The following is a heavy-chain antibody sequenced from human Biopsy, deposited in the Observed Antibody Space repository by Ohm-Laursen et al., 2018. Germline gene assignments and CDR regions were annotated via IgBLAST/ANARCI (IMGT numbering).Heavy chain of an antibody. D-gene: IGHD3-10*01. CDR3: ARGLPRIAPMVRGRRTWFDP. J-gene: IGHJ5*02. CDR2: INHSGST. V-gene: IGHV4-38-2*01. CDR1: GYSISTGYY. Sequence: TLSLTCAVSGYSISTGYYWGWIRQPPGKGLEWIGEINHSGSTNYKPSLDSRVAISADTSKNQFSLNLYSVTAADTAVYFCARGLPRIAPMVRGRRTWFDPWGQGTLVTVSS.